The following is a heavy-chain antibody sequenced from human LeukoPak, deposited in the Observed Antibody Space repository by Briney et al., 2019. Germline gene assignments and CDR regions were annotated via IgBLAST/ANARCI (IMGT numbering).Heavy chain of an antibody. CDR3: ARGRGCSYLFGY. V-gene: IGHV4-34*01. Sequence: SETLSLTCAVYGGSFSGYYWSWIRQPPGKGLEWIGEINHSGSTNYNPSLKSRVTISVDTSKNQFSLKLSSVTAADTAVYYCARGRGCSYLFGYWGQGTLVTVSS. CDR1: GGSFSGYY. D-gene: IGHD5-18*01. J-gene: IGHJ4*02. CDR2: INHSGST.